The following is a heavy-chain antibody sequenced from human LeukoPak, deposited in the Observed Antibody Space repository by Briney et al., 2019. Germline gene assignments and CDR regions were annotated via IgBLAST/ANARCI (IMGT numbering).Heavy chain of an antibody. CDR1: GFTFSSYA. CDR2: ISGSGGST. J-gene: IGHJ6*02. V-gene: IGHV3-23*01. CDR3: TGRIPGYYYGMDV. D-gene: IGHD2-2*01. Sequence: GGSLRLSCAASGFTFSSYAMSWVLQAPGKGLEWVSAISGSGGSTYYADSVKGRFTISRDNSKNTLYLQMNSLRAEDTAVYYCTGRIPGYYYGMDVWGQGTTVTVSS.